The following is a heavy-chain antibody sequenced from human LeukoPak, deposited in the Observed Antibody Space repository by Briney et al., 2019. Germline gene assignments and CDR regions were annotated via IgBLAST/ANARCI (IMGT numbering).Heavy chain of an antibody. CDR3: AKTYPRITMVRGIIINEPLDY. Sequence: GASVKVSCKASGYTFSNYDISWVRQAPGQGLEWMGWVRGSNGYTNYAQKLQGRVTMTTDASTSTAYMELRSLRSDDTAVYYCAKTYPRITMVRGIIINEPLDYWGQGTLVTVSS. D-gene: IGHD3-10*01. CDR1: GYTFSNYD. V-gene: IGHV1-18*01. J-gene: IGHJ4*02. CDR2: VRGSNGYT.